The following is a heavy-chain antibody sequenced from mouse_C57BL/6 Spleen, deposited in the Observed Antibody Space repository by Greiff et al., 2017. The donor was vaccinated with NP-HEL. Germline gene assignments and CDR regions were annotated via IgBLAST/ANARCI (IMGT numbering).Heavy chain of an antibody. CDR3: AKLTGRYFDV. V-gene: IGHV3-6*01. Sequence: VQLKQSGPGLVKPSQSLSLTCSVTGYSITSGYYWNWIRQFPGNKLEWMGYISYDGSNNYNPSLKNRISITRDTSKNQFFLKLNSVTTEDTATYYCAKLTGRYFDVWGTGTTVTVSS. D-gene: IGHD4-1*01. J-gene: IGHJ1*03. CDR1: GYSITSGYY. CDR2: ISYDGSN.